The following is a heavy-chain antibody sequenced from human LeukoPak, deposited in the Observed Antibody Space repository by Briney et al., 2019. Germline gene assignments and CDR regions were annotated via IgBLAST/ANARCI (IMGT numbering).Heavy chain of an antibody. CDR3: ARALNAGYSSYYFDS. Sequence: ASVKVSCESSVETFTGNNMRSLRQAPGQGLEWMGWINPNSGGTNYAQKFQGRVTMTRDTSISTAYMELSRLRSDDTAVYYCARALNAGYSSYYFDSWGEGTLVTVSS. D-gene: IGHD5-18*01. CDR2: INPNSGGT. CDR1: VETFTGNN. J-gene: IGHJ4*02. V-gene: IGHV1-2*02.